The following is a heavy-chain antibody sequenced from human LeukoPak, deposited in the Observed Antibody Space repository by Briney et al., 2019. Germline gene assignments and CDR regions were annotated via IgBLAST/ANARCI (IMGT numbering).Heavy chain of an antibody. Sequence: GASVKVSCKASGYTFTVYYMHWVRQAPGQGREWVGWINPSSGGTNYAQKFQGRVTMTRDTSISTAYMELSRLRSDDTAVYYCARARGYRGSFDYWGQGTLVTVSS. J-gene: IGHJ4*02. CDR2: INPSSGGT. V-gene: IGHV1-2*02. CDR3: ARARGYRGSFDY. CDR1: GYTFTVYY. D-gene: IGHD5-18*01.